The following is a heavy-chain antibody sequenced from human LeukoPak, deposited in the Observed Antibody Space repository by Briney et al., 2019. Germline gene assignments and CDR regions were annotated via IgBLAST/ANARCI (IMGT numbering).Heavy chain of an antibody. J-gene: IGHJ4*02. CDR3: ARRPRNDILTGTPFDY. D-gene: IGHD3-9*01. V-gene: IGHV4-30-4*01. CDR2: IYYSGST. Sequence: SQTLSLTCTVSGGSISSDDYYWSWIRQPPGKGLEWIGYIYYSGSTDSNPSLKSRVTISVDTSKNQLSLKLRSVTAADTAVYYCARRPRNDILTGTPFDYWGQGILVTVSS. CDR1: GGSISSDDYY.